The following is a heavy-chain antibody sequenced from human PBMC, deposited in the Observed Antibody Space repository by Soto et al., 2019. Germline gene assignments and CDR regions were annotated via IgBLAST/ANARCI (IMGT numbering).Heavy chain of an antibody. V-gene: IGHV4-59*01. CDR2: IYYSGST. CDR3: ARAYYYDSSGEIDY. J-gene: IGHJ4*02. Sequence: SETLSLTCTVSGGSISSYYWSWIRQPPGKGLEWIGYIYYSGSTNYNPSLKSRVTISVDTSKNQFSLKLSSVTAADTAVYYCARAYYYDSSGEIDYWGQGTLVTVSS. D-gene: IGHD3-22*01. CDR1: GGSISSYY.